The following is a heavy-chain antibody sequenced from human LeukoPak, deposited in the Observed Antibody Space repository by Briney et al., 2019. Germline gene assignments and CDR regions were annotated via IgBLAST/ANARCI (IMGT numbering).Heavy chain of an antibody. CDR3: AKVGDYDFWSGYYYFDY. Sequence: PGGSLRLSCAASGFTFSSYAMSWVRQAPGKGLEWVSAISGSGGSTYYADSVKGRFTISRDNSKNTLYLQMNSLRAEDTAVYYCAKVGDYDFWSGYYYFDYWGQGTLVTVSS. CDR2: ISGSGGST. V-gene: IGHV3-23*01. J-gene: IGHJ4*02. D-gene: IGHD3-3*01. CDR1: GFTFSSYA.